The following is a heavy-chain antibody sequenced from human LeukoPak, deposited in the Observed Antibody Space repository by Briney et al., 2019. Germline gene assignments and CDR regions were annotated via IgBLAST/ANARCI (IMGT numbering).Heavy chain of an antibody. D-gene: IGHD3-22*01. Sequence: ASVKVSCKASGGTFTSYYMHWVRQAPGQGLEWMGIINPSGGSTSYAQKFQGRVTMTRDTSTSTVYMELSSLRSEDTAVYYCARVSGNYDSSGYYYGYFQHWGQGTLVTVSS. CDR2: INPSGGST. CDR1: GGTFTSYY. V-gene: IGHV1-46*01. CDR3: ARVSGNYDSSGYYYGYFQH. J-gene: IGHJ1*01.